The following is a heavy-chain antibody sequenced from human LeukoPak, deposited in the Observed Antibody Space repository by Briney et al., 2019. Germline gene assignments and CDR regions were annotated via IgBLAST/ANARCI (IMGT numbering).Heavy chain of an antibody. V-gene: IGHV3-74*01. Sequence: GGSLRLSCAATGFTFSTYCMHWVRQAPGKGPMWVSRICPDGTVTNYADSVKARFIISRDNARNTVYLQMNSLRVEDTAVYYCVRDFRSADYWGQGTLVTVSS. CDR1: GFTFSTYC. CDR3: VRDFRSADY. J-gene: IGHJ4*02. CDR2: ICPDGTVT.